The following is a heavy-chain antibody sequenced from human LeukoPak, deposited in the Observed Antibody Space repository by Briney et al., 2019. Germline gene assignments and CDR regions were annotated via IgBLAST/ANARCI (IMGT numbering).Heavy chain of an antibody. J-gene: IGHJ4*02. V-gene: IGHV3-11*01. CDR3: ARVAPFPYDSSGNYFDY. CDR2: ISSSGGTI. CDR1: GFTFSDYY. Sequence: GGSLRLSCGASGFTFSDYYMSWIRQAPGKGLEWVSYISSSGGTIYYADSVKGRFTISRDNAKNSLYLQMNSLRAEDTAVYYCARVAPFPYDSSGNYFDYWGQGTLVTVSS. D-gene: IGHD3-22*01.